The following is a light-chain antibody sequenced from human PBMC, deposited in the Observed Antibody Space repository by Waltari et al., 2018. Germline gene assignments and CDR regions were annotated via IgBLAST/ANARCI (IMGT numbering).Light chain of an antibody. Sequence: QSALTQPAYVSGSPGQSLTISCTGTSSAVGIYTLVFWFQQHPGKAPKLMLYEVSKRPSGVSIRFSGSKSGNTASLTISGLQAEDEADYYCCSYAGGSTFVFGIGTKVTVL. CDR1: SSAVGIYTL. CDR2: EVS. V-gene: IGLV2-23*02. CDR3: CSYAGGSTFV. J-gene: IGLJ1*01.